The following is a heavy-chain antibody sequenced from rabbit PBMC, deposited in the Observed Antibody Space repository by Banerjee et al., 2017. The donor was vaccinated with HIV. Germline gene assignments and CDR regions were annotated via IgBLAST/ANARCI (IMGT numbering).Heavy chain of an antibody. D-gene: IGHD4-2*01. V-gene: IGHV1S45*01. CDR2: TYAGNFGST. CDR1: GFDLNDYYY. J-gene: IGHJ4*01. CDR3: ARDDVGSGVAFDL. Sequence: QQQLEESGGGLVQPEGSLTLTCTASGFDLNDYYYMCWVRQAPGKGLEWIACTYAGNFGSTYYASWVNGRFTGSKASSTTVTLQMTSLTAADTATYFCARDDVGSGVAFDLWGPGTLVTVS.